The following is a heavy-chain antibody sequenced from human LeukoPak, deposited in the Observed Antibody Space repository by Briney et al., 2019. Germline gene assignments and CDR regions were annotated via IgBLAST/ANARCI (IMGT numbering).Heavy chain of an antibody. D-gene: IGHD6-13*01. V-gene: IGHV3-30*04. CDR2: ISDDGSKK. CDR3: ARERIAATGTGWFDP. CDR1: GFTFSIYA. J-gene: IGHJ5*02. Sequence: GGSLRLSCVASGFTFSIYAIHWVSQAPGKGLEWVAVISDDGSKKYYADSVRGRLTISRDNSKSTLFLQMNSLRAEDTAVNYCARERIAATGTGWFDPWGQGTLFTVSS.